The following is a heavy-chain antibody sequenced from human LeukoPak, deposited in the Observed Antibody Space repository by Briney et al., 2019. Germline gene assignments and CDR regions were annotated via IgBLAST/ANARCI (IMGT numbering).Heavy chain of an antibody. V-gene: IGHV3-23*01. J-gene: IGHJ4*02. CDR3: ARDLRSYFDY. Sequence: PGGSLRLSCAASGFTFSSYAMSWVRQAPGKGLEWVSAISGSGGSTYYADSVKGRFTISRDNAKNSLYLQMNSLRAEDTAVYYCARDLRSYFDYWGQGTLVTVSS. CDR1: GFTFSSYA. CDR2: ISGSGGST.